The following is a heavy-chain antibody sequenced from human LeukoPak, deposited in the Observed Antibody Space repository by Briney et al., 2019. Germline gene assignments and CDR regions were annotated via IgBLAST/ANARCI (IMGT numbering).Heavy chain of an antibody. Sequence: ESLKISCKGSGYRFTSYWIGWVRPMPGKGVEWMGIIYPGDSDTRYSPSFQGQVTISADKSISTAYLQWSSLKASDTAMYYCARHGSGSYYNVWYWFDPWGQGTLVTVSS. CDR1: GYRFTSYW. J-gene: IGHJ5*02. V-gene: IGHV5-51*01. CDR3: ARHGSGSYYNVWYWFDP. CDR2: IYPGDSDT. D-gene: IGHD3-10*01.